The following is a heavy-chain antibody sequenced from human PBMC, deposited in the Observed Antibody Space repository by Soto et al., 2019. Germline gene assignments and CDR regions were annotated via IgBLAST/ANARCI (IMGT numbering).Heavy chain of an antibody. J-gene: IGHJ4*02. D-gene: IGHD3-9*01. CDR2: ISSSSSYI. Sequence: PGGSLRLSCAASGFTFSSYSMNWVRQAPGKGLEWVSSISSSSSYIYYADSVKGRFTISRDNAKNSLYLQMNSLRAEDTAVYYCARGHFDWLPNGEVDYWGQGTLVTVSS. CDR3: ARGHFDWLPNGEVDY. CDR1: GFTFSSYS. V-gene: IGHV3-21*01.